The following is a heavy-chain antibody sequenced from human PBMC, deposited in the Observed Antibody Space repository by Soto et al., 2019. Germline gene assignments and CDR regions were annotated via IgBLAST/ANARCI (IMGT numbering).Heavy chain of an antibody. CDR3: ARVAYYYDSSGYSIYYFDY. V-gene: IGHV4-38-2*01. Sequence: KPSETLSLTCAVSGYSISSGYYWGWIRQPPGKGLEWIGSIYHSGSTYYNPSLKSRVTISVDTSKNQFSLKLSSVTAADTAVYYCARVAYYYDSSGYSIYYFDYWGQGTLVTVSS. CDR2: IYHSGST. J-gene: IGHJ4*02. CDR1: GYSISSGYY. D-gene: IGHD3-22*01.